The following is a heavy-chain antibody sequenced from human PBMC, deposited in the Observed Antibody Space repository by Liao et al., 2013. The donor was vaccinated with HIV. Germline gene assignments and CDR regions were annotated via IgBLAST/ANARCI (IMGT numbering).Heavy chain of an antibody. J-gene: IGHJ2*01. V-gene: IGHV4-61*02. CDR2: IYTGMSTTGTT. CDR1: GDLIRRDNYY. Sequence: QVQLQQWGAGLLKPSETLSLTCTVSGDLIRRDNYYWTWIRQPAGTGLEWIGHIYTGMSTTGTTNYNPSLKSRVSISADTSSNHVSLKLTSVTAADTAVYYCARVQWEPAPNWYSDLWGRGTLVTVSS. CDR3: ARVQWEPAPNWYSDL. D-gene: IGHD1-26*01.